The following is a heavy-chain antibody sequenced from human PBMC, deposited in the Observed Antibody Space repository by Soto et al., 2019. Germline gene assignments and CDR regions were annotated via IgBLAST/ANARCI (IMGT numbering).Heavy chain of an antibody. J-gene: IGHJ4*02. CDR1: GDSISSGDYY. CDR3: ARAWAGGTYRADY. V-gene: IGHV4-30-4*01. CDR2: IHNTGRA. D-gene: IGHD7-27*01. Sequence: QVQLQESGPGLVKPSQTLSLTCTVSGDSISSGDYYWSWLRQTPGRGLEWIGFIHNTGRAYYNPSLQSRLTISVDTSKNQFSLSLSSLAAADTAMYYCARAWAGGTYRADYWGQGTLVTVSS.